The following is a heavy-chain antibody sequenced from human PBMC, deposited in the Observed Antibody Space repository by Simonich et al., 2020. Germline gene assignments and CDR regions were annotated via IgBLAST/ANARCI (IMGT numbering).Heavy chain of an antibody. D-gene: IGHD1-7*01. J-gene: IGHJ4*02. Sequence: EVQLLESGGGLVQPGGSLRLSCAASGFTFSSYAMSWVRQAPGRGLEWVSAIRGSGGSTYYEDSGKGRFTISRDNSKNTLYLQMNSLRAEDTAVYYCAKRSGVSITGTFDYWGQGTLVTVSS. CDR3: AKRSGVSITGTFDY. CDR1: GFTFSSYA. V-gene: IGHV3-23*01. CDR2: IRGSGGST.